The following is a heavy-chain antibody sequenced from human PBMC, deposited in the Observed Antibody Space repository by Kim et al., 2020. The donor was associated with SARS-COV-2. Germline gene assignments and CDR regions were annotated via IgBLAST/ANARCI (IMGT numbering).Heavy chain of an antibody. J-gene: IGHJ4*02. Sequence: ASVKVSCKASGYRFIGPSINWVRQAPGQGLEWMGWINTNTGNPTYAQGFTGRFVFSLDTSVSTPYLQINSLKAEDTAVYYCARDMATINFDCWGQGTLVT. CDR1: GYRFIGPS. CDR2: INTNTGNP. D-gene: IGHD5-12*01. CDR3: ARDMATINFDC. V-gene: IGHV7-4-1*02.